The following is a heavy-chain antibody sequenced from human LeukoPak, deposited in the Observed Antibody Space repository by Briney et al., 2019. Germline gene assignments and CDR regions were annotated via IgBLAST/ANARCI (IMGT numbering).Heavy chain of an antibody. V-gene: IGHV3-48*03. J-gene: IGHJ3*01. CDR3: VREGRDYRDAFDV. Sequence: GGSLRLSCAASGCTFSSGGMNWVRQAPGKGLELVSYISSIGSAIHYADSVKGRFTISRDNARNSLYLQMNSLTAADTAVYYCVREGRDYRDAFDVWGQGTVVTVSS. CDR1: GCTFSSGG. D-gene: IGHD4-11*01. CDR2: ISSIGSAI.